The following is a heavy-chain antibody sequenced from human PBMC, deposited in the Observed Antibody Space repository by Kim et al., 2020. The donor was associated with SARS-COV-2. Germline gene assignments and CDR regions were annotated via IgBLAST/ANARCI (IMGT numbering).Heavy chain of an antibody. D-gene: IGHD6-19*01. V-gene: IGHV3-11*04. CDR3: ARDEVAVAVFYYYGMDV. Sequence: VKGRFTISRDNAKNSLYLQMNSLRAEDTAVYYCARDEVAVAVFYYYGMDVWGQGTTVTVSS. J-gene: IGHJ6*02.